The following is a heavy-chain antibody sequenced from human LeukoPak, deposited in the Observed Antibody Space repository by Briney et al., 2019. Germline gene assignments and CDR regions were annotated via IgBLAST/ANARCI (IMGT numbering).Heavy chain of an antibody. D-gene: IGHD3-22*01. CDR2: IYYSGST. CDR3: ARAYYYDSSGYYRDDAFDI. V-gene: IGHV4-59*01. Sequence: SETLSLTCTVSGGSISSYYWSWIRQPPGKGLEWIGYIYYSGSTNYNPSLKSRVTISVDTSKNQFSLKLSSVTAADTAVYYCARAYYYDSSGYYRDDAFDIWGQGTMVTISS. CDR1: GGSISSYY. J-gene: IGHJ3*02.